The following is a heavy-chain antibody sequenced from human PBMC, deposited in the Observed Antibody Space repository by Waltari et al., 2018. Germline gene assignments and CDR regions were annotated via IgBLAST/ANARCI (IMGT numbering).Heavy chain of an antibody. Sequence: EVQVVESGGGLVQPGGSLRLSCAASGFTFTSYWMGWVRQAPGKGPEWVANINQDGSEKNYVDYVKGRFTISRDNAKDSLYLQMNSLRAEDTAVYFCARDHWGPDYWGQGTLVTVSS. CDR3: ARDHWGPDY. J-gene: IGHJ4*02. CDR2: INQDGSEK. V-gene: IGHV3-7*01. D-gene: IGHD7-27*01. CDR1: GFTFTSYW.